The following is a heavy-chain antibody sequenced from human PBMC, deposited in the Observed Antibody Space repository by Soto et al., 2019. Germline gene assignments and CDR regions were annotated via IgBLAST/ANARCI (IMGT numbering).Heavy chain of an antibody. D-gene: IGHD3-10*01. Sequence: ASVKVSCKASGGTFSSYAISWARQAPGQGLEWMGGIIPIFGTANYTQKFQGRVTITADESTSTAYMELSSLRSEDTAVYYCARRGYYYGMDVWGQGTTVTVSS. CDR2: IIPIFGTA. J-gene: IGHJ6*02. CDR3: ARRGYYYGMDV. CDR1: GGTFSSYA. V-gene: IGHV1-69*13.